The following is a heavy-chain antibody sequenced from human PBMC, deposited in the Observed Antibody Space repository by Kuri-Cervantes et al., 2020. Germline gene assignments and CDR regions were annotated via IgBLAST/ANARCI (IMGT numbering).Heavy chain of an antibody. CDR3: ARDWVGGSFDI. CDR1: GGSISTYY. J-gene: IGHJ3*02. D-gene: IGHD5-12*01. V-gene: IGHV4-4*07. Sequence: GSLRLSCTVSGGSISTYYWSWIRQPAGKGLEWIGRIYTSGSTNYNPSLKSRVTMSVDTSKNQFSLKLSSVTAADTAVYYCARDWVGGSFDIWGQGTMVTVSS. CDR2: IYTSGST.